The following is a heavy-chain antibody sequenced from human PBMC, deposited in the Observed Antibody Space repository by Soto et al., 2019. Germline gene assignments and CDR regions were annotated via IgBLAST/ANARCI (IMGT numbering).Heavy chain of an antibody. CDR1: GFTFSSYS. CDR2: ISSSSSTI. CDR3: ARDAYYYGSGSSYGMDV. Sequence: HPGGSLRLSCAASGFTFSSYSMNWVRQAPGKGLEWVSYISSSSSTIYYADSVKGRFTISRDNAKNSLYLQMSSLRDEDTAVYYCARDAYYYGSGSSYGMDVWGQGTTVTVSS. D-gene: IGHD3-10*01. J-gene: IGHJ6*02. V-gene: IGHV3-48*02.